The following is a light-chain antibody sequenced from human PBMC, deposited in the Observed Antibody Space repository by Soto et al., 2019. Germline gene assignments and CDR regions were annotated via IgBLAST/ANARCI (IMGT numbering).Light chain of an antibody. Sequence: QAASVSGSPGQSITISCTGTSTDVGGYNFVSWYQQYPGEAPKLIIYEVSNRPSGVSNRFSGSKSGNTASLTISGLQAEDEADYHCSSYTSINSRVFGTGTKLTVL. CDR2: EVS. J-gene: IGLJ1*01. V-gene: IGLV2-14*03. CDR1: STDVGGYNF. CDR3: SSYTSINSRV.